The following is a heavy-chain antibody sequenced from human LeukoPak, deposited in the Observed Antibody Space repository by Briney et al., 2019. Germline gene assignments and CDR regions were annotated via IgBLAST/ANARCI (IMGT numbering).Heavy chain of an antibody. J-gene: IGHJ4*02. CDR3: ARDLGRTYFDY. V-gene: IGHV4-31*03. Sequence: SETLSLTCTVSGGSISSGGYYWSWIRQHPGKGLEWIGYIYYTGSTYYNPSLKSRITISVDTSKNQFSLKLSSVTAADTAVYYCARDLGRTYFDYWGQGTLVTVSP. D-gene: IGHD1-1*01. CDR1: GGSISSGGYY. CDR2: IYYTGST.